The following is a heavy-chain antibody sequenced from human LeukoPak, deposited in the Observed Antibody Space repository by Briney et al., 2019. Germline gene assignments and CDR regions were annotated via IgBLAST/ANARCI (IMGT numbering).Heavy chain of an antibody. CDR3: AKESTRLYSSSWYPNWFDP. J-gene: IGHJ5*02. D-gene: IGHD6-13*01. Sequence: GGSLRLSCAASGFTFSSYGMHWVRQAPCKGLEWVAFIRYDGSNKYYADSVKGRFTISRDNSKNTLYLQMNSLRAEDTAVYYCAKESTRLYSSSWYPNWFDPWGQGTLVTVSS. CDR1: GFTFSSYG. CDR2: IRYDGSNK. V-gene: IGHV3-30*02.